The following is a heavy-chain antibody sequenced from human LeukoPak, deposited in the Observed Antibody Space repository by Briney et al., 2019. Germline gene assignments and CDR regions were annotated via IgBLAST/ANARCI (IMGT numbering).Heavy chain of an antibody. CDR3: ASRGGSCFGGLDY. CDR1: GGSFSGYY. CDR2: INHSGST. Sequence: PSETLSLTCAVYGGSFSGYYWSWIRQPPGKGLEWIGEINHSGSTNYNPSLKSRVTISVDTSKNQFSLKLSSVTAADTAVYYCASRGGSCFGGLDYWGQGTLVTVSS. J-gene: IGHJ4*02. V-gene: IGHV4-34*01. D-gene: IGHD2-15*01.